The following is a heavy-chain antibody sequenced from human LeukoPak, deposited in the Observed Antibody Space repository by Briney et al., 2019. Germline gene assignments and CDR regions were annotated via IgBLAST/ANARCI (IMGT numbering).Heavy chain of an antibody. Sequence: GGSLRLPCAASGFTFSGYAMSWVRQAPGKGLEWVSAISGSGGSIYYADSVKGRFTISRDNSKNTLYLQMNSLRVEDTAVYYCAKGASVWFYFFDYWGQGTLVTVSS. J-gene: IGHJ4*02. V-gene: IGHV3-23*01. CDR3: AKGASVWFYFFDY. CDR1: GFTFSGYA. CDR2: ISGSGGSI. D-gene: IGHD6-19*01.